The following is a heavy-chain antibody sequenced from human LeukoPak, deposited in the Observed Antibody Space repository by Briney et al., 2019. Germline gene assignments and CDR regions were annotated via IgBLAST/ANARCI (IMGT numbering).Heavy chain of an antibody. CDR1: GFTFNSYW. CDR3: AGARAAYSWFDP. J-gene: IGHJ5*02. V-gene: IGHV3-74*01. CDR2: INIDGGSI. Sequence: PGGSLRLSCVASGFTFNSYWMHWVRQAPGKELVGVSRINIDGGSITYADSVKGRFTVSRDNAKNTLYLQMDSLRADDTAVYYCAGARAAYSWFDPWGQGTLVTVSS. D-gene: IGHD2-15*01.